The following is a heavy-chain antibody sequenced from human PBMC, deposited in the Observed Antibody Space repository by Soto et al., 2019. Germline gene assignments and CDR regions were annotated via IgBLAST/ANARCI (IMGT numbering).Heavy chain of an antibody. CDR3: AKSPEWELPYDY. V-gene: IGHV3-9*01. Sequence: GGSLGLSGAASGFTFDDYAMHWVRQAPGKGLEWVSGISWNSGSIGYADSVKGRFTTSRDNAKNSLYLQMNSLRAEDTALYYCAKSPEWELPYDYWGQGTLVTVSS. D-gene: IGHD1-26*01. CDR1: GFTFDDYA. J-gene: IGHJ4*02. CDR2: ISWNSGSI.